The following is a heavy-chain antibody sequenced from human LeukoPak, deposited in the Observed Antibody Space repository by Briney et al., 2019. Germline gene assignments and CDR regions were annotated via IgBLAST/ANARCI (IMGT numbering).Heavy chain of an antibody. CDR3: AKDWGYCSGGSCYVFDAFDI. D-gene: IGHD2-15*01. V-gene: IGHV3-74*01. J-gene: IGHJ3*02. Sequence: PGGSLRLSCAASGFTFSSYWMHWVRQAPGKGLVWVSRINSDGSSTNYADSVKGRFTISRDNAKNTLYLQMNSLRAEDTAVYYCAKDWGYCSGGSCYVFDAFDIWGQGTLVTVSS. CDR2: INSDGSST. CDR1: GFTFSSYW.